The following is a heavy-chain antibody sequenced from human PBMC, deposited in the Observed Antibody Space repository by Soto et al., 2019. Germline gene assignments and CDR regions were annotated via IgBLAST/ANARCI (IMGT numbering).Heavy chain of an antibody. CDR2: NNPNSGGT. V-gene: IGHV1-2*04. D-gene: IGHD4-4*01. CDR3: ARDRSQYSNTYYFDY. J-gene: IGHJ4*02. CDR1: GYTFTGYY. Sequence: QVQLVQSGPEVKKPGASVKVSCKASGYTFTGYYVHWVRQAPGQGLEWMGWNNPNSGGTNYAQKFQGWVTMTSDTSINTAYMEVNRLRYDDTAVYYCARDRSQYSNTYYFDYWGQGTPVTVSS.